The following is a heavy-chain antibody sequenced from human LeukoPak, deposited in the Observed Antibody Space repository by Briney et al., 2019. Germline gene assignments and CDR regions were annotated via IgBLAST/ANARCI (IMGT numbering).Heavy chain of an antibody. J-gene: IGHJ4*02. CDR2: INPSGGGT. D-gene: IGHD1-26*01. Sequence: SVKVSCKASGYTFTSYYMHWVRQAPGQGLEWMGIINPSGGGTRYAQKFQGRVTMTRDTSTSTVYMELSSLRSDDTAVYYCARELNGFGSYRIIKYYFDYWGQGTLVTVSS. V-gene: IGHV1-46*01. CDR3: ARELNGFGSYRIIKYYFDY. CDR1: GYTFTSYY.